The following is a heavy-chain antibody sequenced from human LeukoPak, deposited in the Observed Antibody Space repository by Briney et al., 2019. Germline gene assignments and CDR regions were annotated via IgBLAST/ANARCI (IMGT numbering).Heavy chain of an antibody. J-gene: IGHJ5*01. D-gene: IGHD6-19*01. Sequence: SETLSLTCTVSGGSISSNTYYWGWVRRSPGKGLEWIGSIYNSGSTYYSPSLKSRATISVDTSQNQFSLRVSSVTAADTAVYYCVRHFGAVAATFDSWGQGTLVTVSS. V-gene: IGHV4-39*01. CDR2: IYNSGST. CDR3: VRHFGAVAATFDS. CDR1: GGSISSNTYY.